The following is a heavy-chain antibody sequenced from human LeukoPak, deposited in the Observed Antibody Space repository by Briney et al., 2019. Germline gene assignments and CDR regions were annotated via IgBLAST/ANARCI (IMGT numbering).Heavy chain of an antibody. V-gene: IGHV4-59*01. CDR3: ARDVKFYYDSSGYYRGFDY. CDR1: GGSISSYY. CDR2: IYYSGST. J-gene: IGHJ4*02. D-gene: IGHD3-22*01. Sequence: NSSETLSLTCTVSGGSISSYYWSWIRQPPGKGLEWIGYIYYSGSTNYNPSLKSRVTISVGTSKNQFSLKLSSVTAADTAVYYCARDVKFYYDSSGYYRGFDYWGQGTLVTVSS.